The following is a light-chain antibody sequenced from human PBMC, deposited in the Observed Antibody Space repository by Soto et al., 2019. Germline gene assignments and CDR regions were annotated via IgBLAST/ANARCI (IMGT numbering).Light chain of an antibody. CDR3: QQYGSSPPRYT. CDR2: GAS. CDR1: QSVGSSY. J-gene: IGKJ2*01. V-gene: IGKV3-20*01. Sequence: ESVLTQSPGTLSLSPGERATLTCRASQSVGSSYLAWYLQQPGQAPMLLIYGASSRATGIPDWFNGSGSGTGFTLTISRLEPEDFALYYCQQYGSSPPRYTVGQGTKLEIK.